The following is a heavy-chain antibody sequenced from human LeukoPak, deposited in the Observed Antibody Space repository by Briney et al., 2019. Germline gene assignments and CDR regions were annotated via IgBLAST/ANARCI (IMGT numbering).Heavy chain of an antibody. Sequence: SETLSLTCTVSGGSISGYYWSWIRQPPGKGLEWIGYIYGSGRSDYNPALKMRVTISEDTSKHQFSLKLSSETAADAAIYYSARHGSGGHFDSWGQGTLVSVSS. J-gene: IGHJ4*02. CDR1: GGSISGYY. CDR3: ARHGSGGHFDS. V-gene: IGHV4-59*08. D-gene: IGHD2-15*01. CDR2: IYGSGRS.